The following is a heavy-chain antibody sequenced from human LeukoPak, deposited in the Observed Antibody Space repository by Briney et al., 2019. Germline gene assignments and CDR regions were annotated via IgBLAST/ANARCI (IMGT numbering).Heavy chain of an antibody. CDR1: GFTFNNYA. Sequence: PGGSLRLSCAASGFTFNNYAMTWVRQAPGKGLEWVSTVSGSGDSTYYADSVKGLFTISRDNSKNTLYLQMNSLRAEDTAIYYCAKGRHSSSGMFDYWGQGTLVTVSS. CDR2: VSGSGDST. V-gene: IGHV3-23*01. CDR3: AKGRHSSSGMFDY. J-gene: IGHJ4*02. D-gene: IGHD1-26*01.